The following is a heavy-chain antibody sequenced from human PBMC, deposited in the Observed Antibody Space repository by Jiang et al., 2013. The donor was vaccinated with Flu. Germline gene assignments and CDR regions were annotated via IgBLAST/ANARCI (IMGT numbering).Heavy chain of an antibody. V-gene: IGHV4-39*07. Sequence: PGLVKPSETLSLTCSVFGDSISSIIGPGLRQIPGKGLEWIGSVYYSGYTYYNPSLQSRATLSADTSNNQLSLKLSSVTAADTAVYYCAKPRGHGYNAPESLDTFDVWGPGQQSPSL. J-gene: IGHJ3*01. CDR1: GDSISSII. D-gene: IGHD5-18*01. CDR2: VYYSGYT. CDR3: AKPRGHGYNAPESLDTFDV.